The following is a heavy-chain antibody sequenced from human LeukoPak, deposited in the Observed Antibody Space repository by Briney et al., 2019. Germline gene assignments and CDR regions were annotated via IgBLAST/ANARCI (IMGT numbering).Heavy chain of an antibody. J-gene: IGHJ4*02. Sequence: GGSLRLSCAASGFTFSSYAMHWVRQAPGKGLEWVAVISYDGSNKYYADSVKGRFTISRDNSKNTLYLQMNSLRAEDTAVYYCARDRPSISGWYSALFDYWGQGTLVTVSS. V-gene: IGHV3-30*04. D-gene: IGHD6-19*01. CDR3: ARDRPSISGWYSALFDY. CDR1: GFTFSSYA. CDR2: ISYDGSNK.